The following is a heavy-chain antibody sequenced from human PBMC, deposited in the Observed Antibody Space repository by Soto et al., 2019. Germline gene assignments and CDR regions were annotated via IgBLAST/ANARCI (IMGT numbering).Heavy chain of an antibody. Sequence: GGSLRLSCAASGFTFSSYGMHWVRQAPGKGLEWVAVIWYDGSNKYYADSVKGRFTISRDNSKNTLYLQMNSLRAEDTAVYYCARSRNFDWLYDYWGQGTLVTVSS. J-gene: IGHJ4*02. D-gene: IGHD3-9*01. CDR2: IWYDGSNK. CDR3: ARSRNFDWLYDY. CDR1: GFTFSSYG. V-gene: IGHV3-33*01.